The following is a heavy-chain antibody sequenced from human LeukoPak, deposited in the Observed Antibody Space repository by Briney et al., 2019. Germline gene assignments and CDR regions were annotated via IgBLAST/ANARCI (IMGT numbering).Heavy chain of an antibody. Sequence: GGSLRLSCAASRFTFSNYAMTWVRQAPGKGLEWVSTIGGSGYPTYYADSVKGRFTISRDNSKNTLYLQMNSLTAEDTGVYYCARGAPEYCRGDSCYDFDSWGQGTLVPVSP. CDR2: IGGSGYPT. CDR3: ARGAPEYCRGDSCYDFDS. J-gene: IGHJ4*02. D-gene: IGHD2-15*01. CDR1: RFTFSNYA. V-gene: IGHV3-23*01.